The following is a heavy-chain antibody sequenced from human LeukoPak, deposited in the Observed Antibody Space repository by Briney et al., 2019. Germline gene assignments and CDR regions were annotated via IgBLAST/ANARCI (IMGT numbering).Heavy chain of an antibody. CDR2: IWYDGTKE. J-gene: IGHJ4*02. D-gene: IGHD6-19*01. CDR3: AKDPGGWSLDS. CDR1: GFTFTNHG. Sequence: GGSLRLSCAASGFTFTNHGLHWVRQAPGKGLEWVAVIWYDGTKEYYADSVKGRFTISRDNSKNTIYLQMNSLRVEDTAVYYCAKDPGGWSLDSWGQGTLVTVAS. V-gene: IGHV3-33*06.